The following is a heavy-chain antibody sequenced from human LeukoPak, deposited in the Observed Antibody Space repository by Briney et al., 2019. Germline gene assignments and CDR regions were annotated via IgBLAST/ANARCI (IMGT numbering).Heavy chain of an antibody. CDR2: INPNSGGA. CDR1: GYTFTGYY. V-gene: IGHV1-2*06. Sequence: ASVKVSCKASGYTFTGYYMHWVRQAPGQGLEWMGRINPNSGGANYAQKFQGRVTMTRDTSISTAYMELSRLRSDDTAVYYCARDRETYGSGSYYIDYWGQGTLVTVSS. J-gene: IGHJ4*02. CDR3: ARDRETYGSGSYYIDY. D-gene: IGHD3-10*01.